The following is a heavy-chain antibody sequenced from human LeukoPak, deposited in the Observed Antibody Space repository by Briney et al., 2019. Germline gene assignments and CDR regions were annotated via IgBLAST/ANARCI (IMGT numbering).Heavy chain of an antibody. V-gene: IGHV1-2*07. CDR1: GYTFTSYY. Sequence: ASVKVSCKAFGYTFTSYYMHWVLQAPGQGLEWMGWINPHSGDTNYAHKFQGRVTMTRDTSISIAYMELSSLKSDDTAVYYCAREGGSSYGYAYHWGQGTLVTVSS. CDR3: AREGGSSYGYAYH. J-gene: IGHJ5*02. D-gene: IGHD5-18*01. CDR2: INPHSGDT.